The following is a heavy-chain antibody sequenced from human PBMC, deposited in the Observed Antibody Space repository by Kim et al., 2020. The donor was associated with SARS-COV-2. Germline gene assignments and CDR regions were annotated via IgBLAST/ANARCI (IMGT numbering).Heavy chain of an antibody. J-gene: IGHJ5*02. CDR3: ARDMMQYYDILTGYYKGGWFDP. CDR1: GYTFTSCG. V-gene: IGHV1-18*04. CDR2: ISAYNGNT. Sequence: ASVKVSCKASGYTFTSCGISWVRQAPGQGLEWMGWISAYNGNTNYAQKLQGRVTMTTDTSTSTAYMELRSLRSDDTAVYYCARDMMQYYDILTGYYKGGWFDPWGQGTLVTVSS. D-gene: IGHD3-9*01.